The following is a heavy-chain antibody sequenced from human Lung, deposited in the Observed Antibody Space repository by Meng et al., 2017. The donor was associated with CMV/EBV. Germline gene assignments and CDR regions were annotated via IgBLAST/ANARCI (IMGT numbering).Heavy chain of an antibody. Sequence: LSPNGVGLGWIRQPPGKALEWLALIYWDDYKRYSPSLKSRLTITKDTSKNQVVLTMTNMDPVDTATYYCARRPSSYYDSSGYFFADYWGQGTLVTVSS. D-gene: IGHD3-22*01. CDR3: ARRPSSYYDSSGYFFADY. CDR2: IYWDDYK. J-gene: IGHJ4*02. V-gene: IGHV2-5*02. CDR1: LSPNGVG.